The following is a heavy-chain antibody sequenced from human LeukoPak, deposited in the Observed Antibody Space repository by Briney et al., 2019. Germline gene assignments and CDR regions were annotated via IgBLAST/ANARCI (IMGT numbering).Heavy chain of an antibody. D-gene: IGHD3-10*01. Sequence: GESLKISCKGSGNSFTSYWIGWVRQMPGKGLEWMGWISAYNGNTNYAQKLQGRVTMTTDTSTSTAYMELRSLRSDDTAVYYCARDGLAHYYGSGSYVWGQGTLVTVSS. CDR2: ISAYNGNT. J-gene: IGHJ4*02. V-gene: IGHV1-18*04. CDR3: ARDGLAHYYGSGSYV. CDR1: GNSFTSYW.